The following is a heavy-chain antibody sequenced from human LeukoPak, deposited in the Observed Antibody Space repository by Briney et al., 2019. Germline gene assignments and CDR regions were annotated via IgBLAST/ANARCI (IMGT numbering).Heavy chain of an antibody. CDR1: GGSISSYY. V-gene: IGHV4-59*01. Sequence: SETLSLTCTVSGGSISSYYWSWIRQPPGKGLEWIGYIYYSGGTNYNPSLKSRLTISVDTSTNQFSLKLSSVTAADTAVYYCARGGSYGYYWGQGTLVTVSS. D-gene: IGHD5-18*01. CDR2: IYYSGGT. J-gene: IGHJ4*02. CDR3: ARGGSYGYY.